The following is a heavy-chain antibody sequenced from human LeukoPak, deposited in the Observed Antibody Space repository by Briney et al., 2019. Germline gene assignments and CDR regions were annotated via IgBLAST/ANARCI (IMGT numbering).Heavy chain of an antibody. D-gene: IGHD3-22*01. Sequence: SETLSLTCTVSGVSITSYSHNYDWIRQPPGKGLEWIGGFHFSGAINYNPSLKSRVTIFVDTSKKQISLKLNSVTAADTAVYYCARRYEGSGYAYDYWGQGTLVTVSS. J-gene: IGHJ4*02. CDR2: FHFSGAI. CDR1: GVSITSYSHN. V-gene: IGHV4-39*01. CDR3: ARRYEGSGYAYDY.